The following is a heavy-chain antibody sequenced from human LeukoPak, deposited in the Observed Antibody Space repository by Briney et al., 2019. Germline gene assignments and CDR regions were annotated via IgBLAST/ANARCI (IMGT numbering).Heavy chain of an antibody. V-gene: IGHV4-4*07. CDR2: IYTSGST. CDR3: ASIVVVTAADPSDAFDI. D-gene: IGHD2-21*02. J-gene: IGHJ3*02. CDR1: GGSISSYY. Sequence: SETLSLTCTVSGGSISSYYWSWIRQPAGKGLEWIGRIYTSGSTNYNPSLKSRVTMSVDTSKNQFSLKLSSVTAADTAVYYCASIVVVTAADPSDAFDIWGQETMVTVSS.